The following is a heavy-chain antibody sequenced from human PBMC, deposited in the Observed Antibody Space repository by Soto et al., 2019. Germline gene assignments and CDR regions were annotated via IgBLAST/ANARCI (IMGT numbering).Heavy chain of an antibody. CDR3: ARWTYYDSSGYYYVFDY. Sequence: GGSLRLSCAASGFTFSTASMTWVRQAPGKGLEWVSGVSASGLNTDYADPVKGRFYISRDNSKNTLYLQMNSLRADDTALYYCARWTYYDSSGYYYVFDYWGQGTLVTVSS. CDR2: VSASGLNT. V-gene: IGHV3-23*01. J-gene: IGHJ4*02. CDR1: GFTFSTAS. D-gene: IGHD3-22*01.